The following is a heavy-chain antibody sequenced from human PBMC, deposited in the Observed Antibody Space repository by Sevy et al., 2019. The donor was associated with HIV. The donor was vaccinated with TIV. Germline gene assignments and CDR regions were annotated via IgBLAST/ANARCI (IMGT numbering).Heavy chain of an antibody. D-gene: IGHD3-10*01. Sequence: SETLSLTCAVSGGSISSSNWWSWVRQPPGKGLEWIGEIYHSGSTNYNPSLKSRVTISVDKSKNQFSLKLSSVTAADTAVYYCARDRDGSGSSGGYGMDVWGQGTTVTVSS. CDR2: IYHSGST. CDR1: GGSISSSNW. J-gene: IGHJ6*02. CDR3: ARDRDGSGSSGGYGMDV. V-gene: IGHV4-4*02.